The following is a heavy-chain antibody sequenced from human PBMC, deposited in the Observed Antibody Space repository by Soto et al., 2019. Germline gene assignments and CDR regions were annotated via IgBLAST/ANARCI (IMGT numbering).Heavy chain of an antibody. Sequence: SETLSLTCTVSGGSISSSSYYWGWIRQPPGKGLEWIGSIYYSGSTYYNPSLKSRVTISVDTSKNQFSLKLSSVTAADTAVYYCARHRLRATSSWFGEVYYFDYWGQGTLVTVSS. D-gene: IGHD3-10*01. J-gene: IGHJ4*02. V-gene: IGHV4-39*01. CDR3: ARHRLRATSSWFGEVYYFDY. CDR2: IYYSGST. CDR1: GGSISSSSYY.